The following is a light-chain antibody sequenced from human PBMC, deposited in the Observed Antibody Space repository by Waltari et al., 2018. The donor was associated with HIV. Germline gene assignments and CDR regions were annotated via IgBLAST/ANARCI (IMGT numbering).Light chain of an antibody. J-gene: IGLJ3*02. V-gene: IGLV8-61*01. CDR3: LLYMGSGVWV. CDR2: NTY. CDR1: SGSVSTTHY. Sequence: QAVVTQEPSFSVPPGETVTLTCGLNSGSVSTTHYASWYQQTPGQSPRTLISNTYTRSAGVPDRYAVSMLGNRAALTSTGAQADDESDYYCLLYMGSGVWVFGGGTKLTVL.